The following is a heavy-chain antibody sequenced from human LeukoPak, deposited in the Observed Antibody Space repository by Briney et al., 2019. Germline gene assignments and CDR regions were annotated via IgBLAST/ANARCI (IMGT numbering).Heavy chain of an antibody. CDR1: GYTFTSYD. Sequence: GASVKVSCKASGYTFTSYDINWVRQATGQGLEWMGWMNPNSGNTGYAQKFQGRVTMTRNTSISTAYMELSSLRSEDTAVYYCARGQFYNYYDSSGYYYRGSAFDIWGQGTMVTVSS. D-gene: IGHD3-22*01. J-gene: IGHJ3*02. V-gene: IGHV1-8*01. CDR2: MNPNSGNT. CDR3: ARGQFYNYYDSSGYYYRGSAFDI.